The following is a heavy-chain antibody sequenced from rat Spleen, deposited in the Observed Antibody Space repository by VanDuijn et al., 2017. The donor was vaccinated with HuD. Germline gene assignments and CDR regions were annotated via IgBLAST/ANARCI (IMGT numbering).Heavy chain of an antibody. J-gene: IGHJ3*01. Sequence: QVQLKESGPGLVKPSETLSLTCTVSGFSLTSYHVSWVRQPPGKGLEWMGVIWGDGSTAYNSALKSRLRISRDTSKSQVFLKMSSLKTEDTATYYCARGTTTFAYWGQGTLVTVSS. D-gene: IGHD1-5*01. CDR3: ARGTTTFAY. V-gene: IGHV2-32*01. CDR1: GFSLTSYH. CDR2: IWGDGST.